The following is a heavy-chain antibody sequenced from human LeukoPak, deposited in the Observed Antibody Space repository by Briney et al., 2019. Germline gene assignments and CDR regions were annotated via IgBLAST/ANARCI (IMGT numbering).Heavy chain of an antibody. V-gene: IGHV3-30*18. CDR1: GFTVSTYG. CDR2: ISYDGSNK. CDR3: AKEADSSDHYFDY. D-gene: IGHD3-22*01. J-gene: IGHJ4*02. Sequence: GRSLRLSCAASGFTVSTYGMHWVRQAPGKGLEWVAVISYDGSNKSYADSVRGRFTISRDKSKNTVYLQMNSLRAEDSAVYYCAKEADSSDHYFDYWGQGTLVTVSS.